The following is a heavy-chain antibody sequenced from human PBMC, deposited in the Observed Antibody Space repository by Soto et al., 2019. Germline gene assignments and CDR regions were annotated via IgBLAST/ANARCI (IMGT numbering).Heavy chain of an antibody. V-gene: IGHV4-34*01. CDR3: ARGRDSDSSSKGSFDP. D-gene: IGHD6-6*01. CDR1: GGSFSGYY. J-gene: IGHJ5*02. Sequence: SETLSLTCAVYGGSFSGYYWSWIRQPPGKGLEWIGEINHSGSTNYNPSLKSRVTISVDTSKNQFSLKLSSVTAADTAVYYCARGRDSDSSSKGSFDPWGQGTLVTVSS. CDR2: INHSGST.